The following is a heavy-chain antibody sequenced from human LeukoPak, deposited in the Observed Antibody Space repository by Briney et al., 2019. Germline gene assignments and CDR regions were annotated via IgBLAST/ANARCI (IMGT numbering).Heavy chain of an antibody. CDR2: IYPGDSDT. Sequence: GESLKISCKGSGYTFTSNWIAWVRQMPGRGLEWMGIIYPGDSDTRYSPSFQGQVIISADKSISTAYLQWSSLKASDTAMYFCATYAGSYSKYFQHWGQGTLVTVSS. CDR1: GYTFTSNW. V-gene: IGHV5-51*06. J-gene: IGHJ1*01. D-gene: IGHD3-10*01. CDR3: ATYAGSYSKYFQH.